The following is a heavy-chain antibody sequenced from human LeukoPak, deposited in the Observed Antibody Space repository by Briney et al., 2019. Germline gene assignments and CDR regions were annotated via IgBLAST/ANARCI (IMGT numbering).Heavy chain of an antibody. CDR2: ISYDGSNK. D-gene: IGHD6-13*01. CDR3: VRSSFDY. Sequence: GKSLRLSCAASGFTFSSYGMHWVRQAPGKGLEWVAVISYDGSNKYYADSVKGRFTISRDNSKNTLYLQMNSLRAEDTAVYYSVRSSFDYWGQGTLVTVSS. V-gene: IGHV3-30*03. CDR1: GFTFSSYG. J-gene: IGHJ4*02.